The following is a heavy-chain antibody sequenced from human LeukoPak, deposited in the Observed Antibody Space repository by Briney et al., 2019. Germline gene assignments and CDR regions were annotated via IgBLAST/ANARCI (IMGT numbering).Heavy chain of an antibody. CDR1: GGSISSNSYY. J-gene: IGHJ4*02. D-gene: IGHD3/OR15-3a*01. CDR3: ARWRTAGTGFDY. V-gene: IGHV4-39*01. Sequence: SETLSLTCTVSGGSISSNSYYWGWIRQPPGKGLEWIGSIYYSGSPYYNPSLKSRVTISVDTSKNQFSLKVISVTAADTAVYYCARWRTAGTGFDYWGQGTLVTVSS. CDR2: IYYSGSP.